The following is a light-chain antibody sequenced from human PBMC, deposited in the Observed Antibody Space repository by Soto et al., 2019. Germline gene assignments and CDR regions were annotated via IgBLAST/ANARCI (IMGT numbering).Light chain of an antibody. CDR2: GAS. J-gene: IGKJ1*01. CDR3: QQYGSSGT. CDR1: QSVSNNY. Sequence: GLTHAPCPLSLSPWERATLSCRASQSVSNNYLAWYQQKPGQAPRLLIYGASNRATGIPDRFSGSGSGTDFTLTISRLEPEDFAVYYCQQYGSSGTFGQGTKVDIK. V-gene: IGKV3-20*01.